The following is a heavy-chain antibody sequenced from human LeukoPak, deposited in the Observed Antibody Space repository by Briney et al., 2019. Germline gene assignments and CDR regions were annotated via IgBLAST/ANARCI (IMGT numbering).Heavy chain of an antibody. Sequence: PSETLSLTCNVSGVSISSSSYYWGWIRQPPGKGLEWIGSIYYSGSTYYNPSLKSRVTISVDTSKNQFSLKLSSVTAADTAVYYCAALGGSGSYYKRYYYYYMDVWGKGTTVTISS. J-gene: IGHJ6*03. D-gene: IGHD3-10*01. CDR3: AALGGSGSYYKRYYYYYMDV. V-gene: IGHV4-39*01. CDR1: GVSISSSSYY. CDR2: IYYSGST.